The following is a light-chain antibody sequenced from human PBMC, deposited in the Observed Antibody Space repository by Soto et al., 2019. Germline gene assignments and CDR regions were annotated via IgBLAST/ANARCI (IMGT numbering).Light chain of an antibody. CDR1: QDISND. CDR2: DAS. J-gene: IGKJ2*01. Sequence: DIQMTQSPSSLSASVGDRVTVTCQASQDISNDLNWYQQKPGKAPKLLIYDASNLETAVPSRFSGWGSGTDFTFTISSLQPEDLATYYSQQYDDLPYTFGQRKKLDIK. V-gene: IGKV1-33*01. CDR3: QQYDDLPYT.